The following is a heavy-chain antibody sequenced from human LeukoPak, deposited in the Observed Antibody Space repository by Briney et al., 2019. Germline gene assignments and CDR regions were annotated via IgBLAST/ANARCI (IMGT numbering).Heavy chain of an antibody. CDR1: GGSISSYY. J-gene: IGHJ4*02. Sequence: ASETLSLTCTVSGGSISSYYWSWIRQPPGKGLEWIGYIYYSGSTNYHPSLKSRVTISVDTSKIQFSLKLSSVTAADTAVYYCAKEGTLGGFDYWGQGTLVTASS. V-gene: IGHV4-59*01. CDR2: IYYSGST. CDR3: AKEGTLGGFDY. D-gene: IGHD3-16*01.